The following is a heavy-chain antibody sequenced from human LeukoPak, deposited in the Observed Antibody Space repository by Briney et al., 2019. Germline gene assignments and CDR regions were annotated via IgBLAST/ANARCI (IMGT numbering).Heavy chain of an antibody. CDR3: ARAPHTSPTDYYFDF. J-gene: IGHJ4*02. Sequence: PSETLSLTCTVSGVSISSSNSYWGWIRQPPGKGLEWIGSIYYTGNTYYNASLKSRVTISIDTSKNHFSLQLTSVTAADTAVYFCARAPHTSPTDYYFDFWGPGTLVTVSS. D-gene: IGHD1-14*01. CDR2: IYYTGNT. CDR1: GVSISSSNSY. V-gene: IGHV4-39*02.